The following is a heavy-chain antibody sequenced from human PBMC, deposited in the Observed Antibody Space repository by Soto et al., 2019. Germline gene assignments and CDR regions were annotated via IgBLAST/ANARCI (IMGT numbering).Heavy chain of an antibody. Sequence: GGSLRLSCAASGFTFSSDAMSWFRQAPVKGLEWVSSISGSGGSTYYADSVKGRFTISRDNSKNTLYLQMNSLRAEDTAVYYCAKDCIAAPGVVRYWGQGTLVTVSS. CDR1: GFTFSSDA. V-gene: IGHV3-23*01. CDR3: AKDCIAAPGVVRY. D-gene: IGHD6-13*01. J-gene: IGHJ4*02. CDR2: ISGSGGST.